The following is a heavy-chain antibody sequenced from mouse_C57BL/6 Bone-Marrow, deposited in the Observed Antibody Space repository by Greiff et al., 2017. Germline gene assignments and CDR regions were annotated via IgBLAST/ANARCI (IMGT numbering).Heavy chain of an antibody. J-gene: IGHJ4*01. D-gene: IGHD2-4*01. V-gene: IGHV1-62-2*01. CDR1: GYTFTEYT. CDR2: FYPGSGSI. Sequence: QIQLQQSGAELVKPGASVKLSCKASGYTFTEYTIHWVKQRSGQGLEWIGWFYPGSGSIKYNEKFKDKATLTADKSSSTVYMELSRLTSEDSAVYFCARHEEGGYDYDENYYAMDYWGQGTSVTVSS. CDR3: ARHEEGGYDYDENYYAMDY.